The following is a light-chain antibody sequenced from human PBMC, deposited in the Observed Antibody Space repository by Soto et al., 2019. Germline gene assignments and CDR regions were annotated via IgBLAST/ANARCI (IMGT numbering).Light chain of an antibody. CDR3: ISYTSSSTRV. Sequence: QSALTQPASVSGSPGQSITISCTGTSSDVGGYNYVSWYQQYPGKAPKVVIYDVDNRPSGVSHRFSGSKAGNTASLTISGLQAEDDADYYCISYTSSSTRVFGTGTKVTVL. CDR1: SSDVGGYNY. CDR2: DVD. J-gene: IGLJ1*01. V-gene: IGLV2-14*03.